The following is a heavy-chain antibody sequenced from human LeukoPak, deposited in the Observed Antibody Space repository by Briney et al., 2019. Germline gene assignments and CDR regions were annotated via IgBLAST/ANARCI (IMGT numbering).Heavy chain of an antibody. CDR1: GGSISSSSYY. Sequence: SETLSLTCTVPGGSISSSSYYWGWIRQPPGKGLEWIGSIYYSGSTYYNPSLKSRVTISVDTSKNQFSLKLSSVTAADTAVYYCARDLGGVHWFDPWGQGTLVTVSS. J-gene: IGHJ5*02. D-gene: IGHD3-16*01. CDR2: IYYSGST. V-gene: IGHV4-39*07. CDR3: ARDLGGVHWFDP.